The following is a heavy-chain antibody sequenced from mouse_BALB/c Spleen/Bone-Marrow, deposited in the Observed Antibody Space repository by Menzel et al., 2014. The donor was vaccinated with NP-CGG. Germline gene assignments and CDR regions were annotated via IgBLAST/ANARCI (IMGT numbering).Heavy chain of an antibody. Sequence: QVQLQQSGAELVRPGASVKLSCKASGYSFTSYWMNWVKQRPGHGLEWIGMIHPSDTETRLNQRFKDKATLTVDKSSSSAYRQLNSPTSDDSAVYDSARLEGNYGSTLAYWGQGTLVTVSA. D-gene: IGHD1-1*01. V-gene: IGHV1S82*01. CDR3: ARLEGNYGSTLAY. CDR2: IHPSDTET. J-gene: IGHJ3*01. CDR1: GYSFTSYW.